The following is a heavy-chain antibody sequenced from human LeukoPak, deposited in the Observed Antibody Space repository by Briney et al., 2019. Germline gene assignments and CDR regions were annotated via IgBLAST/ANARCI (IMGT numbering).Heavy chain of an antibody. V-gene: IGHV4-4*07. Sequence: ETLSLTCTVSGGSIISHFWSWIRQPAGEGLEWIGRIDSSGNTHYDPSLKSRVTMSIDTSMNQLSLKLNSVAAADTAVYYCARSQSAKASSGVREPSYYFDYWGQGALVTVSS. CDR2: IDSSGNT. J-gene: IGHJ4*02. D-gene: IGHD2-2*01. CDR3: ARSQSAKASSGVREPSYYFDY. CDR1: GGSIISHF.